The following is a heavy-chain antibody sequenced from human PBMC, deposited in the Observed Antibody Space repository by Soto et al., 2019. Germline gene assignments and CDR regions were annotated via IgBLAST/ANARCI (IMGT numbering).Heavy chain of an antibody. CDR2: IDPSDSQT. D-gene: IGHD2-21*01. J-gene: IGHJ4*02. CDR3: ARQVNYSDTGPNCHYYFDS. Sequence: GESLKISCKGSGYSFAGYWMTWVRQKPGKGLEWMGRIDPSDSQTYYSPSFRGHVTISVTKSITTVFLQWSSLRASDTAMYYCARQVNYSDTGPNCHYYFDSSAQGTPATLTS. CDR1: GYSFAGYW. V-gene: IGHV5-10-1*01.